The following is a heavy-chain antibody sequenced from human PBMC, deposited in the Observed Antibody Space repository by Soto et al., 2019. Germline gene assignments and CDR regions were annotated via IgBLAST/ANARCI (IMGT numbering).Heavy chain of an antibody. Sequence: EVQLVESGGGLVKPGGSLRLSCVVSGFTFSTYSMNWVRQAPGKGLEWVSSISSTSSYIYYAESLKGRFTISRDNAKNSLFLQMNRLRAEDTAVYYCARDPGVGTTTDFDYWGQGTLVTVSS. CDR2: ISSTSSYI. CDR3: ARDPGVGTTTDFDY. J-gene: IGHJ4*02. CDR1: GFTFSTYS. D-gene: IGHD1-26*01. V-gene: IGHV3-21*01.